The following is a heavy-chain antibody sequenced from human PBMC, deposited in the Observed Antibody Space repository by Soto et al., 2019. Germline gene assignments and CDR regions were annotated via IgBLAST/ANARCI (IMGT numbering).Heavy chain of an antibody. CDR2: IWYDGSNK. J-gene: IGHJ6*02. CDR3: ARAYCSSTSCYVSYYYYGMDV. CDR1: GFTFSSYG. D-gene: IGHD2-2*01. Sequence: GGSLRLSCAASGFTFSSYGMHWVRQAPGKGLEWVAVIWYDGSNKYYADSVKGRFTISRDNSKNTLYLQMNSLRAEDTAVYYCARAYCSSTSCYVSYYYYGMDVWGQGTTVTVSS. V-gene: IGHV3-33*01.